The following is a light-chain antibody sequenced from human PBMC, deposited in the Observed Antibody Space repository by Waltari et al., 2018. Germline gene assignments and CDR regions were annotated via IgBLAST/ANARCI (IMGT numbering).Light chain of an antibody. J-gene: IGLJ3*02. V-gene: IGLV2-14*01. CDR3: AAHTSRGTWV. CDR1: SSDVGYSNY. Sequence: QSALTQPASVSGSPGQSITISCTGTSSDVGYSNYVSWYQQFPGNVPIVLISEVKIRPSGVSKRVSASKSGNTASLTISGLQSEDEADYYCAAHTSRGTWVFGGGTKVTVL. CDR2: EVK.